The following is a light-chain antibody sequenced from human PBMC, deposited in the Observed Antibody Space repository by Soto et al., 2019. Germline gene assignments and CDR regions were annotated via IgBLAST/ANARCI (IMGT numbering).Light chain of an antibody. J-gene: IGKJ4*01. CDR1: QRVSNTY. Sequence: EIVLAQSPGTLSMSPGERATPSCRASQRVSNTYLAWYQQKPGQAPRLLIYGVSSRATGIPDRFSGSGSGTDFTLTISRLEPEDFAVYYCQQYSSSPVTFGGGTKVDIK. CDR3: QQYSSSPVT. V-gene: IGKV3-20*01. CDR2: GVS.